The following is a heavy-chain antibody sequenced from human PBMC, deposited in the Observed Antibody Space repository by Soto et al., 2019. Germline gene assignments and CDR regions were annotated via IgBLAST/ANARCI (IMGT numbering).Heavy chain of an antibody. D-gene: IGHD5-12*01. V-gene: IGHV1-18*01. Sequence: ASVKVSCKASGYTFTSYGISWARQAPGQGLEWMGWISAYNGNTNYAQKLQGRVTMTTDTSTSTAYMELRSLRSDDTAVYYCARAVPGDTIVATRNWFDPWGQGTQVTVSS. CDR1: GYTFTSYG. J-gene: IGHJ5*02. CDR2: ISAYNGNT. CDR3: ARAVPGDTIVATRNWFDP.